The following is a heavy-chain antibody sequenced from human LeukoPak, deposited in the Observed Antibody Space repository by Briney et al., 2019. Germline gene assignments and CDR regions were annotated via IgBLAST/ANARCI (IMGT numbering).Heavy chain of an antibody. D-gene: IGHD3-10*01. V-gene: IGHV3-74*01. CDR2: INSDGSSA. J-gene: IGHJ2*01. CDR3: ARVLWFGELLTSWYFDL. CDR1: GFTVSSNY. Sequence: PGGSLRLSCAASGFTVSSNYMSWVRQAPGKGLVWVSRINSDGSSASYAESVKGRFTISRDNAKNMLYLQLNSLRDEDTAVYYCARVLWFGELLTSWYFDLWGRGTLVTVSS.